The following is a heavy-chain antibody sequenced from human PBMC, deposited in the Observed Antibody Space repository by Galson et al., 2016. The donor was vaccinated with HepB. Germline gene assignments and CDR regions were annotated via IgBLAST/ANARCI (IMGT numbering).Heavy chain of an antibody. Sequence: SLRLSCAASGFTFDDYAMHWVRQPPGKGLEWVSGISWNSGSLAYADSVKGRFTISRDNAKNVLYLDLNSLRPEDTAVYYCAKDLSPNLVHREFEYWGQGTLVTVSS. D-gene: IGHD3-10*01. V-gene: IGHV3-9*01. J-gene: IGHJ4*02. CDR2: ISWNSGSL. CDR3: AKDLSPNLVHREFEY. CDR1: GFTFDDYA.